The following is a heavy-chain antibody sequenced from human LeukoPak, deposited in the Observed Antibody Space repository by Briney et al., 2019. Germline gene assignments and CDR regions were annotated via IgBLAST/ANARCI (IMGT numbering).Heavy chain of an antibody. V-gene: IGHV3-53*01. CDR2: MYTGGST. J-gene: IGHJ6*03. CDR3: ASAKDDYYYMDV. CDR1: GFTVSRNH. Sequence: GESLTLTCAASGFTVSRNHLSWVRQAPGQGLEWGSLMYTGGSTYYAASVKGRFTISRDNSKNPLYPQISSLRPEYTSVYYCASAKDDYYYMDVWGKGSTVTVFS.